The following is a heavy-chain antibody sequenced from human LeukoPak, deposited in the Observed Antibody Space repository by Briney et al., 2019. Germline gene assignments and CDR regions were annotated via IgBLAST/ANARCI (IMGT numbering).Heavy chain of an antibody. CDR2: IYYSGST. J-gene: IGHJ4*02. D-gene: IGHD3-10*01. CDR1: GGSISSSSYY. CDR3: ARRVESGYYGSGSRTTYFDY. Sequence: KPSETLSLTCTVSGGSISSSSYYWGWIRQPPGKGLEWIGSIYYSGSTYYNPSLKSRVTVSVDTSKNQVSLKLSSVTAADTAVYYCARRVESGYYGSGSRTTYFDYWGQGTLVTVSS. V-gene: IGHV4-39*01.